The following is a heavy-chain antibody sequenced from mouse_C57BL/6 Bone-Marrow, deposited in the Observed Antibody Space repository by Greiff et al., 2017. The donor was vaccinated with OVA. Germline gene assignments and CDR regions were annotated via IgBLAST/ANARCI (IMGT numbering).Heavy chain of an antibody. J-gene: IGHJ3*01. Sequence: VEESGGGLVQPGGSLSLSCAASGFTFTDYYMSWVRQPPGKALEWLGFIRNKANGYTTEYSASVKGRFTISRDNSQSILYLQMNALRAEDSATYYCARYNDTGSLAYWGQGTLVTVSA. CDR3: ARYNDTGSLAY. V-gene: IGHV7-3*01. CDR2: IRNKANGYTT. CDR1: GFTFTDYY. D-gene: IGHD3-1*01.